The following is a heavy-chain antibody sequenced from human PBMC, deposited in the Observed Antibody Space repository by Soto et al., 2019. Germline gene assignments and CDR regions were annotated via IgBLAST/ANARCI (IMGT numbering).Heavy chain of an antibody. Sequence: PGESLNTSCKASGYRFTSYWISWGRQLPGKGLEWMGRIDPSDSYTNYSPSFQGHVTISADKSISTAYLQWSSLKASDTAMYYCARHRETFYAYDYWGQGTLVTISS. CDR1: GYRFTSYW. V-gene: IGHV5-10-1*01. D-gene: IGHD3-16*01. J-gene: IGHJ4*02. CDR3: ARHRETFYAYDY. CDR2: IDPSDSYT.